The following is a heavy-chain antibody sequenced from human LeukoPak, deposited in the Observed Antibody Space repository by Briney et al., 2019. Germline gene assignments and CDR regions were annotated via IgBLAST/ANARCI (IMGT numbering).Heavy chain of an antibody. V-gene: IGHV3-20*04. CDR3: AKGALNYYDSSGYKDMDV. CDR2: INWNGGST. Sequence: GGSLRLSCAASGFTFDDYGMSWVRQAPGKGLEWVSGINWNGGSTGYADSVKGRFTISRDNAKNSLYLQMNSLRAEDTAVYYCAKGALNYYDSSGYKDMDVWGKGTTVTISS. CDR1: GFTFDDYG. J-gene: IGHJ6*03. D-gene: IGHD3-22*01.